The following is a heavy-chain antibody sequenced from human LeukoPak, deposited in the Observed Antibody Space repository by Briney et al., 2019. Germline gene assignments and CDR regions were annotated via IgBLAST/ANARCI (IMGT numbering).Heavy chain of an antibody. CDR3: ARLQSGQWLLFDY. CDR1: GYIFTNYW. J-gene: IGHJ4*02. D-gene: IGHD6-19*01. CDR2: IHPVDSDT. Sequence: GESLKISFKGSGYIFTNYWIGWVRQMPGKGLEWMGIIHPVDSDTRYSPSFQGQVTIPADKSINTAYLQWSSLKASDTAMYYCARLQSGQWLLFDYWGQGTLVTVSS. V-gene: IGHV5-51*01.